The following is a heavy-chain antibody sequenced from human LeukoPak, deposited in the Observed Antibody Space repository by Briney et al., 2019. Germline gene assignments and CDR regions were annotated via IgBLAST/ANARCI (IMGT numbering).Heavy chain of an antibody. CDR2: IAKDGGGK. CDR3: VRDRDYYAIDC. CDR1: GFTFTGYW. J-gene: IGHJ4*02. V-gene: IGHV3-7*01. Sequence: SGGSLRLSCAASGFTFTGYWMGWVRQAPGKGLEWVANIAKDGGGKNYLDSVKGRFTISRDNAKNSLYLQMNSLRADDTAVYYCVRDRDYYAIDCWGQGTLVTVSS. D-gene: IGHD1-26*01.